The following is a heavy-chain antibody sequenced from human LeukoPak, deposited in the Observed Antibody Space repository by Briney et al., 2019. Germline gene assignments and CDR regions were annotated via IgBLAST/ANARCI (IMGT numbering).Heavy chain of an antibody. J-gene: IGHJ5*02. V-gene: IGHV1-69*13. D-gene: IGHD6-19*01. CDR1: GGTFSSYG. Sequence: SVKVSCKASGGTFSSYGISWVRQAPGQGLEWMGGIIPIFGTANYAQKFQGRVTITADESTSTAYMGLSSLRSEDTAVYYCARSSGWYWGEPNWFDPWGQGTLVTVSS. CDR2: IIPIFGTA. CDR3: ARSSGWYWGEPNWFDP.